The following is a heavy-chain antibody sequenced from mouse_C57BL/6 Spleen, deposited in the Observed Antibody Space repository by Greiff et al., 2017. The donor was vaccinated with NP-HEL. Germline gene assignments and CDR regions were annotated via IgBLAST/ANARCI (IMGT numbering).Heavy chain of an antibody. CDR3: ARLNWDGAMDY. CDR2: ISSGSSTI. J-gene: IGHJ4*01. CDR1: GFTFSDYG. D-gene: IGHD4-1*01. V-gene: IGHV5-17*01. Sequence: EVQLVESGGGLVKPGGSLKLSCAASGFTFSDYGMHWVRQAPEKGLEWVAYISSGSSTIYYADTVKGRFTISRDNAKNTLFLQMTSLRSEDTAMYYCARLNWDGAMDYWGQGTSVTVSS.